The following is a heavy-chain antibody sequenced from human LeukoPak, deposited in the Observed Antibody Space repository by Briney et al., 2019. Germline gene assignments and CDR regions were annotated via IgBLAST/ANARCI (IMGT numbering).Heavy chain of an antibody. CDR3: AKDVSRILTGARNYFDS. Sequence: GGSLRLSCEASGFTFTKFWMSWVRQAPGKGLEWVANIQEDGKKENYVDSVRGRFTISRDNAKNSLYLQMNSLRAEDTAVYYCAKDVSRILTGARNYFDSWGQGTLVTVSS. V-gene: IGHV3-7*04. CDR1: GFTFTKFW. CDR2: IQEDGKKE. D-gene: IGHD3-9*01. J-gene: IGHJ4*02.